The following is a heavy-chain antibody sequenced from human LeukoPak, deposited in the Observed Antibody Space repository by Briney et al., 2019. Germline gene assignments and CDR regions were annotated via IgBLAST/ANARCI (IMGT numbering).Heavy chain of an antibody. CDR2: FDPEDGET. Sequence: ASVKVSCKVSGYTLTELSMHWVRQAPGKGLEWMGGFDPEDGETIYAQKFQGRVTMTEDTSTDTAYMELSRLRSDDTAVYYCARNYGSGSYFAFDYWGQGTLVTVSS. V-gene: IGHV1-24*01. J-gene: IGHJ4*02. CDR3: ARNYGSGSYFAFDY. D-gene: IGHD3-10*01. CDR1: GYTLTELS.